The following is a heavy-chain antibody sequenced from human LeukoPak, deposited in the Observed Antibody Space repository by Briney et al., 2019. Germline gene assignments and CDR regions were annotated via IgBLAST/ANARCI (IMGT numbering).Heavy chain of an antibody. J-gene: IGHJ5*02. CDR3: ASSYYYDSSGYGAEFDP. V-gene: IGHV1-2*02. CDR2: INPNSGGT. Sequence: ASVKVSCKASAYTFTGYYMHWVRQAPGQGLEWMGWINPNSGGTNYAQNFQGRVTMTRDTSISTAYMELSRLRSDDTTVYYCASSYYYDSSGYGAEFDPWGQGTLVTVSS. CDR1: AYTFTGYY. D-gene: IGHD3-22*01.